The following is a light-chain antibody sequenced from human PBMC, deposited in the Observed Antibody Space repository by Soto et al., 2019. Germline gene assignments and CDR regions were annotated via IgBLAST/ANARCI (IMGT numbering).Light chain of an antibody. CDR2: GAS. CDR1: QSVAGD. Sequence: EIVMTQSPATLSVSPGERVTLSCRASQSVAGDLAWYQQRPGQAPRLLIYGASTRATGVPARFSGSGSGTEFTLTISGLQSENFALYYRQQYNNWLQTFGQGTKVEIK. V-gene: IGKV3-15*01. J-gene: IGKJ1*01. CDR3: QQYNNWLQT.